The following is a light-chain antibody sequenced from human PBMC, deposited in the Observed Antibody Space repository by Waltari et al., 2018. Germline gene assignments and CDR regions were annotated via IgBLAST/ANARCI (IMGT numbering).Light chain of an antibody. J-gene: IGLJ3*02. CDR3: SAWDDSIVGPV. CDR2: TTT. V-gene: IGLV1-44*01. CDR1: SSNIARNN. Sequence: QSVLTQPPSASGTPGQGVTISCSGGSSNIARNNVNWYQQLPDAAPKLLISTTTQRPSGVPYRFSGSKSGTSASLTISGLQSEDEGDYYCSAWDDSIVGPVFGGGTRLSVL.